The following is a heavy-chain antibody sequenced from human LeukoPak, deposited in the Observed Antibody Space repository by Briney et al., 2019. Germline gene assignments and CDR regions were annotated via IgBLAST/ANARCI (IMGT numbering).Heavy chain of an antibody. V-gene: IGHV1-2*04. CDR1: GGTFSSYA. Sequence: ASVKVSCKASGGTFSSYAISWVRQAPGQGLEWMGWINPNSGGTNYAQKFQGWVTMTRDTSISTAYMELSSLRSEDTAVYYCASTTYYYGSGSSHNLDYWGQGTLVTVSS. D-gene: IGHD3-10*01. J-gene: IGHJ4*02. CDR3: ASTTYYYGSGSSHNLDY. CDR2: INPNSGGT.